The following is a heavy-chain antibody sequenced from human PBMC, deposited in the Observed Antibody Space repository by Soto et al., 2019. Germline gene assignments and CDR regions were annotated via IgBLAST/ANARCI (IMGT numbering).Heavy chain of an antibody. CDR3: ASGRLGAVYDSSGYYYNWFDP. Sequence: GASVKVSCKASGYTFTGYYMHWVRQAPGQGLEWMGWINPNSGGTNYAQKFQGRVTMTRDTSISTAYMELSRLRSDDTAVYYCASGRLGAVYDSSGYYYNWFDPWGQGTLVTVSS. CDR1: GYTFTGYY. D-gene: IGHD3-22*01. CDR2: INPNSGGT. V-gene: IGHV1-2*02. J-gene: IGHJ5*02.